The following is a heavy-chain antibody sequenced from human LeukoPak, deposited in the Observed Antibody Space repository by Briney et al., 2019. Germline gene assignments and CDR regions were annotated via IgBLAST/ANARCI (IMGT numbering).Heavy chain of an antibody. Sequence: PSETLSLTCTVSGGSINSYYWGWIRQPPGKGLEWIGSIYYSGSTYYNPSLKSRVTISVDTSKNQFSLRLSSVTAADTAVYYCARKQSGSYPFDYWGQGTLVTVSS. CDR2: IYYSGST. CDR1: GGSINSYY. J-gene: IGHJ4*02. D-gene: IGHD1-26*01. CDR3: ARKQSGSYPFDY. V-gene: IGHV4-39*07.